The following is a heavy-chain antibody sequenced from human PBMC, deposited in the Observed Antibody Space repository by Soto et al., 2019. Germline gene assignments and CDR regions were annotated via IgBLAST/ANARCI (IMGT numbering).Heavy chain of an antibody. CDR3: ARSPHGLHCSSTSCYPRAFDI. Sequence: ASVKVSCKASGYTFTGYYMHWVRQAPGQGLEWMGWINPNSGGTNYAQKFQGWVTMTRDTSISTAYMELSRLRSDDTAVYYCARSPHGLHCSSTSCYPRAFDIWGQGTMVTVSS. V-gene: IGHV1-2*04. CDR1: GYTFTGYY. J-gene: IGHJ3*02. D-gene: IGHD2-2*01. CDR2: INPNSGGT.